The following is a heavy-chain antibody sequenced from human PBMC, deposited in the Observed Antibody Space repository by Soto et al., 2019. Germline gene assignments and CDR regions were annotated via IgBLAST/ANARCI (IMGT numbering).Heavy chain of an antibody. CDR1: GGSISSSSYY. J-gene: IGHJ1*01. V-gene: IGHV4-39*01. CDR2: IYYSGST. D-gene: IGHD6-19*01. CDR3: ARLAIAVAGIPFFQH. Sequence: QLPLQESGPGLVKPSETLSLTCTVSGGSISSSSYYWDWIRQPPGKGLEWIGSIYYSGSTYYNPSLKSRVTISVDTSKNQFSLKLSSVTAADTAVYYCARLAIAVAGIPFFQHWGQGTLVTVSS.